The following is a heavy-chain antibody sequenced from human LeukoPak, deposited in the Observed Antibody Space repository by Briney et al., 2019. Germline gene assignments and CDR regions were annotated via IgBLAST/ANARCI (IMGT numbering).Heavy chain of an antibody. D-gene: IGHD3-10*01. CDR3: AKWEAENIAELFDSGDYYYFDY. J-gene: IGHJ4*02. CDR2: ISGSGGST. CDR1: GFTFSSYA. Sequence: GGSLRLSCAASGFTFSSYAMSWVRQAPGKRLEWVSAISGSGGSTYYADSVKGRFTISRDNSKNTLYLQMNSLRAEDTAVYYCAKWEAENIAELFDSGDYYYFDYWGQGTLVTVSS. V-gene: IGHV3-23*01.